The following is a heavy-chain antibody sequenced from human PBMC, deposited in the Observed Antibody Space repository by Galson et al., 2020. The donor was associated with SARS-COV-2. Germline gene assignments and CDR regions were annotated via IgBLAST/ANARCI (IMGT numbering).Heavy chain of an antibody. Sequence: KMSGPTLVKPTQTLTLTCTFSGFSLSTSGVGVGWIRQPPGKALEWLALIYWDDDKRYSPSLKSRPTITKDTSKNQVVLKMTNIDPVDTATYYCAHRPDELRELDYWGQGTLVTVSS. CDR3: AHRPDELRELDY. CDR2: IYWDDDK. D-gene: IGHD1-7*01. V-gene: IGHV2-5*02. CDR1: GFSLSTSGVG. J-gene: IGHJ4*02.